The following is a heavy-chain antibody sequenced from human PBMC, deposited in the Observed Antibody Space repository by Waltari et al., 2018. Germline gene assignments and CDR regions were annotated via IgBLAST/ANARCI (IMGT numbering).Heavy chain of an antibody. J-gene: IGHJ4*02. CDR3: ARGGQGYQDY. V-gene: IGHV4-34*01. CDR1: GGSFSGYY. Sequence: QLQLQQWGAGLLKPSETLSLTCAVYGGSFSGYYWSWIRQPPGKGLEWIGEINHSGSTNYNPSLKSRVTISVDTSKNQFSLKLSSVTAADTAVYYCARGGQGYQDYWGQGTLVTVSS. D-gene: IGHD2-15*01. CDR2: INHSGST.